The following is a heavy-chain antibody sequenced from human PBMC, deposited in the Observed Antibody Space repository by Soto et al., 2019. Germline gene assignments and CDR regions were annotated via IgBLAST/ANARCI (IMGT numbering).Heavy chain of an antibody. CDR1: GYTFTSYG. J-gene: IGHJ5*02. CDR3: AREATYYDFWSGYGGFDP. CDR2: ISAYNGNT. D-gene: IGHD3-3*01. V-gene: IGHV1-18*01. Sequence: ASVKVSCKASGYTFTSYGISWVRQAPGQGPEWMGWISAYNGNTNYAQKLQGRVTMTTDTSTSTAYMELRSLRSDDTAVYYCAREATYYDFWSGYGGFDPWGQGTLVTGS.